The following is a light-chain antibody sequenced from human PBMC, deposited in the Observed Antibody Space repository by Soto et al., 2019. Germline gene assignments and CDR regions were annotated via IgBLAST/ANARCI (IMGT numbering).Light chain of an antibody. Sequence: GDRVTITCRASKSITTFLAWYXQKXGKXXQXXXYDASKLEPGVPSRLSGGGYGTEFTLTISSLQPDDFATYYCQQYSTYPLTFGGGNKVDIK. CDR3: QQYSTYPLT. CDR1: KSITTF. J-gene: IGKJ4*01. V-gene: IGKV1-5*01. CDR2: DAS.